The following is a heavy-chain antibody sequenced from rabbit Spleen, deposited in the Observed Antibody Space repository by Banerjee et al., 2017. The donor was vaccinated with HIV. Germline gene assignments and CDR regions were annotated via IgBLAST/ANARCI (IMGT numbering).Heavy chain of an antibody. CDR1: GFTISSSYW. J-gene: IGHJ6*01. CDR2: IYAASGGNT. Sequence: EESGGDLVKPEGSLTLTCTASGFTISSSYWICWVRQAPGKGLEWIACIYAASGGNTYYASWAKGRFTISKTSSTTVTLQMTSLTAADTATYFCARDAGTSFSTYGMDLWGPGTLVTVS. CDR3: ARDAGTSFSTYGMDL. V-gene: IGHV1S45*01. D-gene: IGHD8-1*01.